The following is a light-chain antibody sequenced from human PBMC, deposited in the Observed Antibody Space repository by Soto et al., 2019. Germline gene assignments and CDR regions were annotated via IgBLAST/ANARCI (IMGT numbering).Light chain of an antibody. CDR3: SSHTSSNSWV. CDR2: EVN. V-gene: IGLV2-14*01. CDR1: SSDVGSYNR. Sequence: QSALTQPASVSGSPGQSIAISCTGTSSDVGSYNRVSWYQQPPGKAPKLMIYEVNNRPSGVSNRFSGSKSGNTASLPISGLQAEDEADYYCSSHTSSNSWVFGGGTKLTVL. J-gene: IGLJ3*02.